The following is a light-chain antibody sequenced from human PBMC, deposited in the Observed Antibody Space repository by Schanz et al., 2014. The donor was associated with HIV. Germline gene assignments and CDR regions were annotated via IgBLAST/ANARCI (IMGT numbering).Light chain of an antibody. CDR1: SIDAGGYNY. CDR2: DVS. CDR3: CSYAGSSTLL. Sequence: QSALTQPASVSGSPGQSITISCTGTSIDAGGYNYVSWYQQHPGKAPKLMIYDVSNRPSGVSNRFSGSKSGNTASLTISGLQAEDEADYYCCSYAGSSTLLFGGGTKLTVL. J-gene: IGLJ2*01. V-gene: IGLV2-14*03.